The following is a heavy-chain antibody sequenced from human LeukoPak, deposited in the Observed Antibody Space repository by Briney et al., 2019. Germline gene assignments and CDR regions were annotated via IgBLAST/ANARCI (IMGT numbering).Heavy chain of an antibody. CDR1: GFTFSSYA. J-gene: IGHJ4*02. CDR3: AKGSYYDSSGSFYFDY. Sequence: PGGSLRLSCAASGFTFSSYAMSWVRQAPGKGLEWVSGISGSGDNTYYADSVKGRFTISRDNSKNTLYVQVNRLGTEETAAYYCAKGSYYDSSGSFYFDYWGQGTLVTVSS. V-gene: IGHV3-23*01. CDR2: ISGSGDNT. D-gene: IGHD3-22*01.